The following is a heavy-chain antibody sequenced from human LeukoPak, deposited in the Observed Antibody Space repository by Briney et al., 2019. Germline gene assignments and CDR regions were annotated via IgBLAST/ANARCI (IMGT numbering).Heavy chain of an antibody. D-gene: IGHD3-9*01. V-gene: IGHV3-23*01. CDR1: GFTFSNYG. J-gene: IGHJ4*02. CDR2: ITGNAGST. Sequence: PGGSLRLSCAASGFTFSNYGMSWVRQAPGKGLEWVSVITGNAGSTYYADSVKGRFTISRDNSKNTLYLQMNSLRAEDTAVYYCAKVVDVLRYFDWLFDYWGQGTLVTVSS. CDR3: AKVVDVLRYFDWLFDY.